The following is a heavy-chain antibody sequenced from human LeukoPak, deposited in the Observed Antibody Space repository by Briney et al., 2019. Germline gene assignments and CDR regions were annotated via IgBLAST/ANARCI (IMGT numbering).Heavy chain of an antibody. J-gene: IGHJ5*02. CDR3: TRVVQYSSSWRFIHWFDP. Sequence: KPGGSLRLSCAASGFTFSNAWMSWVRQAPGKGLEWVGRIRSKTDGGTTDYAAPVKGRLTISRDDSTNTLYLHMNSLKTDDTAVYYCTRVVQYSSSWRFIHWFDPWGQGTLVTVSS. V-gene: IGHV3-15*01. D-gene: IGHD6-13*01. CDR1: GFTFSNAW. CDR2: IRSKTDGGTT.